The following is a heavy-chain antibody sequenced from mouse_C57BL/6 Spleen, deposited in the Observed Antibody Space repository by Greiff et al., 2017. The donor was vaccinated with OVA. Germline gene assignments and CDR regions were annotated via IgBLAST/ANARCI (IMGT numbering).Heavy chain of an antibody. CDR2: IYPGDGDT. CDR3: AREELGWYFDV. D-gene: IGHD3-3*01. J-gene: IGHJ1*03. Sequence: QVQLQQSGPELVKPGASVKISCKASGYAFSSSWMNWVKQRPGKGLEWIGRIYPGDGDTNYNGKFKGKATLTADKSSSTAYMQLSSLTSEDSAVYYCAREELGWYFDVWGTGTTVTVSS. CDR1: GYAFSSSW. V-gene: IGHV1-82*01.